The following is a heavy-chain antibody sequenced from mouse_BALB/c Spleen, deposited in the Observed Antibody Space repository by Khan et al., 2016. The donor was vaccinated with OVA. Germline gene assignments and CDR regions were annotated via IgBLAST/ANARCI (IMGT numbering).Heavy chain of an antibody. J-gene: IGHJ1*01. D-gene: IGHD6-2*01. CDR1: GYTFTHYG. CDR3: ARISSYWYSDV. CDR2: INTYTGEP. V-gene: IGHV9-1*02. Sequence: QIQLVQSGPELKKPGATVKISCKASGYTFTHYGMNWVKQAPGKGLKWMGWINTYTGEPTYADDFKGRFVFSLETSASTAYLQSSNLKNDDMTTYFCARISSYWYSDVWGAGTTVTVSS.